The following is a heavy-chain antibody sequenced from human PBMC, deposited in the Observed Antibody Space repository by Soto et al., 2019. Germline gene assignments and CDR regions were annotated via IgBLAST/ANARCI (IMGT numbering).Heavy chain of an antibody. CDR3: ARFVTVYYYYGMDV. D-gene: IGHD4-17*01. CDR2: IYYSGST. CDR1: GGSISSGDYY. Sequence: TLSLTCTVSGGSISSGDYYWSWIRQPPGKGLEWIGYIYYSGSTYYNPSLKSRVTISVDTSKNQFSLKLSSVTAADTAVYYCARFVTVYYYYGMDVWGQGTTVTVSS. J-gene: IGHJ6*02. V-gene: IGHV4-30-4*01.